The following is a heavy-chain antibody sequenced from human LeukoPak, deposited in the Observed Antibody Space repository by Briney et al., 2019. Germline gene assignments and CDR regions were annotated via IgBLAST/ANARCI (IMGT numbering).Heavy chain of an antibody. J-gene: IGHJ3*02. CDR1: GFTFSSYE. CDR3: AFRGKVTVTTMGAFDM. D-gene: IGHD4-17*01. V-gene: IGHV3-23*01. CDR2: ISGNGGDT. Sequence: GGSLRLSCAASGFTFSSYEMNWVRQAPGKGLEWVPVISGNGGDTNHADSVKGRFTISRDNSKNTLYLQMNSLRAEDTAIYYCAFRGKVTVTTMGAFDMWGQGTVVTVSS.